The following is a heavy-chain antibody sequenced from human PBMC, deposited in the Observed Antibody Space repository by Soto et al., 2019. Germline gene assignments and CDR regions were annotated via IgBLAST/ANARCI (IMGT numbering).Heavy chain of an antibody. CDR3: ASVCSGGSCQQYDAFDI. CDR2: INHSGST. CDR1: GGSFSGYY. V-gene: IGHV4-34*01. D-gene: IGHD2-15*01. Sequence: SETLSLTCAVYGGSFSGYYWSWIRQPPGKGLEWIGEINHSGSTNYNPSLKSRVTISVDTSKNQFSLKLSSVTAVDTAVYYCASVCSGGSCQQYDAFDIWGQGTMVTVSS. J-gene: IGHJ3*02.